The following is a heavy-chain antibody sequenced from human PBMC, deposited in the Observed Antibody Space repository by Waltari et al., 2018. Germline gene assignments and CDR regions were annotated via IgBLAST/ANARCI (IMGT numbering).Heavy chain of an antibody. V-gene: IGHV3-9*01. CDR3: AKELKVCSSTSCYYYYYGMDV. CDR1: GFTFDDYA. Sequence: GGLLQPGRSLRLSCAASGFTFDDYAMHWVRQAPGKGLEWVSGISWNSGSIGYADSVKGRFTISRDNAKNSLYLQMNSLRAEDTALYYCAKELKVCSSTSCYYYYYGMDVWGQGTTVTVSS. CDR2: ISWNSGSI. J-gene: IGHJ6*02. D-gene: IGHD2-2*01.